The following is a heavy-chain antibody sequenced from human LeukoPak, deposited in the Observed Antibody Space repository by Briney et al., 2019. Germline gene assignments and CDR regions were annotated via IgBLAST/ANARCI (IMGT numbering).Heavy chain of an antibody. V-gene: IGHV3-64D*09. Sequence: GGSLGLSCSASGFTFSSYAMHWVRQAPGKGLEYVSAISGNGGNTYYADSLKGRFTISRDNSKSTLYLQMSSLRVEDTAVYYCVITSATGPLDYWGQGTLVTVSS. CDR2: ISGNGGNT. CDR1: GFTFSSYA. CDR3: VITSATGPLDY. J-gene: IGHJ4*02. D-gene: IGHD6-6*01.